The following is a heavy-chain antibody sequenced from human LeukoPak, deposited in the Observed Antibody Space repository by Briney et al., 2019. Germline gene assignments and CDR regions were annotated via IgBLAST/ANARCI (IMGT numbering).Heavy chain of an antibody. V-gene: IGHV3-23*01. Sequence: GGSLRLSCEASGFTLSSSAMRWVRQAPGRGLEWVSTVSGSDGSTYYADSVKGRFTISRDNSKNTLYLQMNSLRAEDTAVYYCAKDGRSTTPGYWGQGTLVTVST. J-gene: IGHJ4*01. CDR2: VSGSDGST. CDR3: AKDGRSTTPGY. D-gene: IGHD1-1*01. CDR1: GFTLSSSA.